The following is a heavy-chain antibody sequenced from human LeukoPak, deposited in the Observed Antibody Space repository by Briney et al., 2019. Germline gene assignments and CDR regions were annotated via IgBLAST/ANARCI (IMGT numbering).Heavy chain of an antibody. CDR3: ARAGMPFYYYYMDV. CDR1: GYTFSSYA. V-gene: IGHV7-4-1*02. D-gene: IGHD2-2*01. J-gene: IGHJ6*03. Sequence: EASVKVSCKASGYTFSSYAMNWVRQAPGQGLEWMGWINTNTGNPTYAQGFTGRFVFSLDTSVSTAFLQISSLKAEDTAVYHCARAGMPFYYYYMDVWGKGTTVTVSS. CDR2: INTNTGNP.